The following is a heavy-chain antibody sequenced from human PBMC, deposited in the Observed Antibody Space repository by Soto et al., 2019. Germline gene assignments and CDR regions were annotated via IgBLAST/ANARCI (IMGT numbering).Heavy chain of an antibody. V-gene: IGHV3-15*01. CDR1: GFTFSNAW. D-gene: IGHD4-17*01. CDR2: IKSKTDGGTT. CDR3: QTDYGVDGQVDY. J-gene: IGHJ4*02. Sequence: GGSLRLSCAASGFTFSNAWMSWVRQAPGKGLEWVGRIKSKTDGGTTDYAAPVKGRFTISRDDSKNTLYLQMNSLKTEDTAVYYCQTDYGVDGQVDYWGQGTLVTVSS.